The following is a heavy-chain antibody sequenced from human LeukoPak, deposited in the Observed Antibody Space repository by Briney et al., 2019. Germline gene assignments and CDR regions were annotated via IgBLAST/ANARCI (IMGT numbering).Heavy chain of an antibody. CDR3: AKAGQLRFLEWFYYYMDV. CDR1: GFTVSSNY. CDR2: IYSGGST. D-gene: IGHD3-3*01. Sequence: GGSLRLSCAASGFTVSSNYMSWVRQAPGKGLEWVSVIYSGGSTYYADSVKGRFTISRDNSKNTLYLQMNSLRAEDTAVYYCAKAGQLRFLEWFYYYMDVWGKGTTVTVSS. J-gene: IGHJ6*03. V-gene: IGHV3-53*05.